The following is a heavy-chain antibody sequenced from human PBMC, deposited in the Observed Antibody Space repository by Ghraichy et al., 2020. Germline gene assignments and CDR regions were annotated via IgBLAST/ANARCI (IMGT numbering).Heavy chain of an antibody. Sequence: SQTLSLTCTVSGGSIKNYYWSWIRQPPGKGLEWIGYVYYSGSTNYNPSLKSRVTISVDTSKKQFSLRLRSVTATDTAVYYCARGDLESYTNYAGMLGYYYYGMDVWGQGTTVTVSS. D-gene: IGHD1-7*01. CDR2: VYYSGST. CDR1: GGSIKNYY. CDR3: ARGDLESYTNYAGMLGYYYYGMDV. J-gene: IGHJ6*02. V-gene: IGHV4-59*01.